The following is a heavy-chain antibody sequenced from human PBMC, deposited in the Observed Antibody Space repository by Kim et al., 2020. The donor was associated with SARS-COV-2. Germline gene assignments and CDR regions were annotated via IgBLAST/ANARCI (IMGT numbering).Heavy chain of an antibody. CDR2: INFNSGGT. CDR3: ARDKYSSGWYLY. CDR1: GYTFTGYY. J-gene: IGHJ4*02. V-gene: IGHV1-2*02. Sequence: ASVKVSCKASGYTFTGYYMHWVRQAPGQGLEWMGWINFNSGGTNYAQKFQGRVTMTRDTSISTVYMELSRLRSDDTAIYYCARDKYSSGWYLYWGQGTLVTVSS. D-gene: IGHD6-19*01.